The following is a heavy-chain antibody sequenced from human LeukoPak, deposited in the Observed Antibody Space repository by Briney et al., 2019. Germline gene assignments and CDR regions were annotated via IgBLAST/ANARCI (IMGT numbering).Heavy chain of an antibody. Sequence: KPSETLSLTCAVYGGSFSGYYRSWIRQPPGKGLEWIGEINHSGSTNYNPSLKSRVTISVDTSKNQFSLKLSSVTAADTAVYYCATGGGSSSLFDYWGQGTLVTVSS. D-gene: IGHD6-6*01. V-gene: IGHV4-34*01. CDR1: GGSFSGYY. CDR2: INHSGST. CDR3: ATGGGSSSLFDY. J-gene: IGHJ4*02.